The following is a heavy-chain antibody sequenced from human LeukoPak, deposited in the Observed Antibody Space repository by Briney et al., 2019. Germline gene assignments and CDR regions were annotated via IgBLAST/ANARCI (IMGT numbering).Heavy chain of an antibody. CDR2: IYYSGST. CDR1: GGSISSYY. Sequence: SETLSLTCTVSGGSISSYYWSWIRQPPGKGLEWIGYIYYSGSTNYNPSLKSRVTISVDTSKNQFSLKLSSVTAADTAVYYCARGNSSSWYFLDYWGQGTLVTVSS. CDR3: ARGNSSSWYFLDY. D-gene: IGHD6-13*01. V-gene: IGHV4-59*08. J-gene: IGHJ4*02.